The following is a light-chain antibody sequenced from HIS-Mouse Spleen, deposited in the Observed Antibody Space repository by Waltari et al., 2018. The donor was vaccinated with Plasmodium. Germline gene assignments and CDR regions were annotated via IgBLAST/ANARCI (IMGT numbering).Light chain of an antibody. Sequence: DIQMTQSPSTLSASVGDRVTITCRASQSISSWLAWFQSKPGNAPKLLIYKASSLGSGVPSRFSGSGSGTEFTLTISSLQPDDFATYYCQQYNSYSYTFGQGTKLEIK. CDR2: KAS. CDR3: QQYNSYSYT. J-gene: IGKJ2*01. V-gene: IGKV1-5*03. CDR1: QSISSW.